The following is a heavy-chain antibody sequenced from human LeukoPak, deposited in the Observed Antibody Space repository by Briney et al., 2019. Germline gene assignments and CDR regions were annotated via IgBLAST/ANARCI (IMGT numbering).Heavy chain of an antibody. Sequence: GGSLRLSCAASGFTFSSYAMSWVRQAPGKGLEWVSAISGSGGSTYYADSVKGRFTISRDNSKNTLYLQMNSLRAEDTAVYYCAKRTKYYDLLTWSQRYYFDYWGQGTLVTVSS. CDR1: GFTFSSYA. V-gene: IGHV3-23*01. CDR2: ISGSGGST. D-gene: IGHD3-9*01. CDR3: AKRTKYYDLLTWSQRYYFDY. J-gene: IGHJ4*02.